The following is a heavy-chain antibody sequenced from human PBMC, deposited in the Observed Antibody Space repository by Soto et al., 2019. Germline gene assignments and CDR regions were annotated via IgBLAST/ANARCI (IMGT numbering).Heavy chain of an antibody. CDR2: ISYGGST. CDR1: GFTFSSYG. V-gene: IGHV3-30*18. J-gene: IGHJ5*02. Sequence: HPGGSLRLSCAASGFTFSSYGMHWVRQAPGKGLEWVAVISYGGSTYYADSVKGRFTISRDNSKNTLYLQMNSLRPEDTAVYYCAKFYGGKSAHTYTIDPRGQGTLVTVSS. CDR3: AKFYGGKSAHTYTIDP. D-gene: IGHD2-15*01.